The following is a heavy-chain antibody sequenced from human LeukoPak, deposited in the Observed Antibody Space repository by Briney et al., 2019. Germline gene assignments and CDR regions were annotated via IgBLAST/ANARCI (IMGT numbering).Heavy chain of an antibody. CDR2: INPDGGST. CDR3: ARAPRNSSTMLDF. V-gene: IGHV1-46*01. J-gene: IGHJ4*02. D-gene: IGHD6-13*01. Sequence: ASVKVSCKASGYTFTTYWVQWVRQAPGQGLEWMGLINPDGGSTAYAHRFQGRVIMTRDTSTSTAYMDLSSLGSEDTAVYYCARAPRNSSTMLDFWGQGTLVTISS. CDR1: GYTFTTYW.